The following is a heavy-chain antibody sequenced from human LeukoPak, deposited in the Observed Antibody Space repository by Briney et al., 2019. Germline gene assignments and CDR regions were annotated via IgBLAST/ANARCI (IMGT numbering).Heavy chain of an antibody. D-gene: IGHD3-22*01. V-gene: IGHV3-74*01. CDR3: AREGPDSSGYYSDY. J-gene: IGHJ4*02. CDR2: INSDGSST. Sequence: PGGSLRLSCAASGFTFSSYWMHGVRQAPGKGLVWVSRINSDGSSTAYADSVKGRFTISRDNAKNTLYLHMNSLRDEDTAVYYCAREGPDSSGYYSDYWGQGTLVTVSS. CDR1: GFTFSSYW.